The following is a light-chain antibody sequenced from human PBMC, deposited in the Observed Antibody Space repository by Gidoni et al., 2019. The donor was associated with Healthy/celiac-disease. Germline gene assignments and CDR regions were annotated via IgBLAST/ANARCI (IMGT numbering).Light chain of an antibody. J-gene: IGKJ1*01. Sequence: LSCRASQSVSSSYLAWYQQKPGQAPRLLIYGASSRATGIPDRFSGSGSGTDFTLTISRLEPEDFAVYYCQQYGSSPRTFGQGTKVEIK. CDR2: GAS. V-gene: IGKV3-20*01. CDR3: QQYGSSPRT. CDR1: QSVSSSY.